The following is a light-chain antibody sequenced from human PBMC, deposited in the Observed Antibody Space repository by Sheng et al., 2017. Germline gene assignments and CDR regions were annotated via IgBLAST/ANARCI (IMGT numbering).Light chain of an antibody. CDR2: GAS. V-gene: IGKV3D-15*03. J-gene: IGKJ4*01. CDR3: QQYNNWPPLT. CDR1: QSVSSSY. Sequence: EIVLTQSPGTLSLSPGERATLSCRASQSVSSSYLAWYQQKPGQAPRLLIYGASSRATGIPARFSGSGSGTEFTLTISILQSEDFAVYYCQQYNNWPPLTFGGGTKVEIK.